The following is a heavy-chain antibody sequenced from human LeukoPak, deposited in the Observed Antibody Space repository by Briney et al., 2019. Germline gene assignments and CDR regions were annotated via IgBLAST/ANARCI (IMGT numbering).Heavy chain of an antibody. CDR2: IYYSGST. J-gene: IGHJ4*02. V-gene: IGHV4-39*01. CDR1: GGSISSSSYY. Sequence: SETLSLTCTVSGGSISSSSYYWGWIRQPPGKGLEWIGSIYYSGSTYYNPSLKSRVTISVDTSKNQFSLKLSSVTAADTAVYYCASLPRTDYGSGGFDYWGQVTLVTVSS. D-gene: IGHD3-10*01. CDR3: ASLPRTDYGSGGFDY.